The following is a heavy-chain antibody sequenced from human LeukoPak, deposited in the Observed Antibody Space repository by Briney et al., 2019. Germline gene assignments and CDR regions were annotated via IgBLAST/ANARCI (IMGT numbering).Heavy chain of an antibody. Sequence: SETLSLTCTVSGGSISSTTYFWAWIRLPPGKGLEWIANIYYSGSTYYNPSLRGRVTIAMDTSKNQFSLKLYSVTAADTAVYYCARISLRLGELSSNWGQGTLVTVSS. J-gene: IGHJ4*02. CDR2: IYYSGST. D-gene: IGHD3-16*02. V-gene: IGHV4-39*01. CDR1: GGSISSTTYF. CDR3: ARISLRLGELSSN.